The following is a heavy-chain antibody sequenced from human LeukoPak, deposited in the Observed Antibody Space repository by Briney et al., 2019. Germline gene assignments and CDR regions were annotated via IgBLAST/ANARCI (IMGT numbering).Heavy chain of an antibody. CDR3: AKDFYDMNIPAAIDYYYYMDV. Sequence: GGSLRLSCAASGFTFSSYGMHWVRQAPGKGLEWVAFIRYDGSNKYYADSVKGRFTISRDNSKNTLHLQMNSLRAEDTAVYYCAKDFYDMNIPAAIDYYYYMDVWGKGTTVTVSS. D-gene: IGHD2-2*01. V-gene: IGHV3-30*02. CDR1: GFTFSSYG. CDR2: IRYDGSNK. J-gene: IGHJ6*03.